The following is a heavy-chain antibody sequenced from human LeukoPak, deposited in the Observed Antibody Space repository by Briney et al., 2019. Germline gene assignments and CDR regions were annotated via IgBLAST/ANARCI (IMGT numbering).Heavy chain of an antibody. CDR2: IYPDDSDT. CDR1: GYRFTNYW. V-gene: IGHV5-51*01. CDR3: ARTYDSSGSIDY. Sequence: GESLKISCKGSGYRFTNYWLGWVRQMPGKGLEWMGIIYPDDSDTRYSPSFQGQVTISADKSISTAYLQWSSLKASDTAIYYCARTYDSSGSIDYWGQGTLVTVSS. D-gene: IGHD3-22*01. J-gene: IGHJ4*02.